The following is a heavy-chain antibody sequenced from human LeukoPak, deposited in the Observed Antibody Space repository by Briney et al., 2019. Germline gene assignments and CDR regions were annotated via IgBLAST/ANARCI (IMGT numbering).Heavy chain of an antibody. CDR1: GYTFTSYY. Sequence: GASVKVSCKASGYTFTSYYMHWVRQAPGQGLEWMGIINPSGGSTSYAQKFQGRVTMTRDTSTSTVYMELSSLRSEDTTVYYCARLDEEGVGATRVEHYWGQGTLVTVSS. J-gene: IGHJ4*02. CDR2: INPSGGST. V-gene: IGHV1-46*01. CDR3: ARLDEEGVGATRVEHY. D-gene: IGHD1-26*01.